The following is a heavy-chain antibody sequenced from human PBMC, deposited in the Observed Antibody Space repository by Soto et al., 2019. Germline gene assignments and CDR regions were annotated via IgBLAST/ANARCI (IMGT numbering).Heavy chain of an antibody. V-gene: IGHV1-46*01. CDR1: GYTFTSYY. J-gene: IGHJ4*02. Sequence: QVQLVQSGAEVKKPGASVKVSCKASGYTFTSYYMHWVRQAPGKGLEWMGIINPSGDSTSYAKKFQGRVTMTRDTSTSTGYMELSSLRSEDTAVYYCARDRGVAAAGFDYWGQGTMVTVSS. CDR2: INPSGDST. D-gene: IGHD6-13*01. CDR3: ARDRGVAAAGFDY.